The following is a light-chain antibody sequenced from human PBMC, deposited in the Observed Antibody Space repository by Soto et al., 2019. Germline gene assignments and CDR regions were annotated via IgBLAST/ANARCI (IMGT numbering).Light chain of an antibody. V-gene: IGLV2-14*01. CDR3: SSYTSSSTYV. CDR2: DVN. J-gene: IGLJ1*01. Sequence: QSALTQPAYVYGAPGQSIAISCTGTSSDVGYYNYVSWYQQHPGKAPKVMIYDVNNRPSGVSDRFSGSKSGNTASLTISGLRAEDEADYYCSSYTSSSTYVFGTGTKVTVL. CDR1: SSDVGYYNY.